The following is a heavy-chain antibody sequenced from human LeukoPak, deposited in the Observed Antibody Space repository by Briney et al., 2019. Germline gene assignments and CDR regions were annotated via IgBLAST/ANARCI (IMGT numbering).Heavy chain of an antibody. CDR2: INHSGST. CDR1: GGSFSGYY. Sequence: SETLSLTCAVYGGSFSGYYWSWIRQPPGKGLEWIGEINHSGSTNYNPSLKSRVTISVDTSKNQFSLKLSSVTAADTAVYYCARTGSTVTMLYPFDHWGQGTLVAVSS. J-gene: IGHJ4*02. D-gene: IGHD4-17*01. CDR3: ARTGSTVTMLYPFDH. V-gene: IGHV4-34*01.